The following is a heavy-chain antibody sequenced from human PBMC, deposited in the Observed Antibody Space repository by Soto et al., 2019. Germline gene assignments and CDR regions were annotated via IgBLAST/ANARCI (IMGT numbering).Heavy chain of an antibody. CDR3: ARFLARIDGGAKPYQYYYGSGSSGDYYYYMDV. J-gene: IGHJ6*03. CDR2: IYPGDSDT. V-gene: IGHV5-51*03. D-gene: IGHD3-10*01. CDR1: GYSFTSYW. Sequence: EVQLVQSGAEVKKPGESLKISCKGSGYSFTSYWIGWVRQMPGKGLEWMGIIYPGDSDTRYSPSFQGQVTISADKSISTAYLQWSSLKASDTAMYYCARFLARIDGGAKPYQYYYGSGSSGDYYYYMDVWGKGTTVTVSS.